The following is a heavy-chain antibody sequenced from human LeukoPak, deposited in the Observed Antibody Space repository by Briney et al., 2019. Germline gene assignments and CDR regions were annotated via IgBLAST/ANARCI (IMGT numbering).Heavy chain of an antibody. Sequence: VASVKVSCKVSGYTLTELSMHWVRQAPGKGLEWMGGFDPEDGETIYAQKFQGRVTMTEDTSTDTAYMELSSLRSEDTAVYYCATMRCSSTSCLSWFDPWGQGTLVTVSS. CDR2: FDPEDGET. V-gene: IGHV1-24*01. J-gene: IGHJ5*02. CDR1: GYTLTELS. CDR3: ATMRCSSTSCLSWFDP. D-gene: IGHD2-2*01.